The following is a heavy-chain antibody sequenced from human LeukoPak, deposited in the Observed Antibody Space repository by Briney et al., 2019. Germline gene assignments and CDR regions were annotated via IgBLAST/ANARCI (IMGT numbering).Heavy chain of an antibody. Sequence: SETLSLTCAVYGGSFSGYYWSWIRQPPGKGLEWIGEINHSGSTNYNPPLKSRVTISVDTSKNQFSLKLSSVTAADTAVYYCARATGDGKEYYFDYWGQGTLVTVSS. J-gene: IGHJ4*02. CDR3: ARATGDGKEYYFDY. D-gene: IGHD3-10*01. V-gene: IGHV4-34*01. CDR1: GGSFSGYY. CDR2: INHSGST.